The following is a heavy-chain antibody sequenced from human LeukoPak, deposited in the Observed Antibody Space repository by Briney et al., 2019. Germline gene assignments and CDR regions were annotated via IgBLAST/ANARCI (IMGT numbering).Heavy chain of an antibody. Sequence: SETLSLTCTVSGGSISSHYWSWIRQPPGKGLEWIGYIYYSGSTNYNPSLKSRVTISVDTSKNQFSLKLSSVIAADTAVYYCARAQFAHWFDPWGQGTLVTVSS. CDR1: GGSISSHY. CDR3: ARAQFAHWFDP. CDR2: IYYSGST. D-gene: IGHD5-24*01. J-gene: IGHJ5*02. V-gene: IGHV4-59*11.